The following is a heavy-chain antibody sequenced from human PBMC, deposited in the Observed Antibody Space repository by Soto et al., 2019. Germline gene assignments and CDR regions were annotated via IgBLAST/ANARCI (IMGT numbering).Heavy chain of an antibody. CDR1: GFTFNSHA. J-gene: IGHJ3*01. CDR2: INGGGSHI. D-gene: IGHD3-9*01. V-gene: IGHV3-21*06. Sequence: KAGGSLRLSCVASGFTFNSHALNWVRQAPGKGLEWVSSINGGGSHIYYADSLKGRFTTSRDNARNSVYLQMNSLRAEDTAVYYCAAELTSDAFDFWGPGAVVTVSS. CDR3: AAELTSDAFDF.